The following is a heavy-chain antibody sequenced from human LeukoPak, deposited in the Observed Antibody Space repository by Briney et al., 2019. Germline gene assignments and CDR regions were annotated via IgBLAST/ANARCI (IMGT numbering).Heavy chain of an antibody. D-gene: IGHD3-3*01. V-gene: IGHV3-23*01. CDR1: GFTFNNQA. CDR3: AKHLRDVLRFVEWPSENRRYDYNYINA. CDR2: ISDDGVRT. J-gene: IGHJ6*03. Sequence: GGSLRLSCAGSGFTFNNQAMTWVRQAPGTGLEWVSSISDDGVRTYTADSLRGRFTISRDNSENTVYLQMNRLRVEDTAVYYCAKHLRDVLRFVEWPSENRRYDYNYINAWGSGTTVTVSS.